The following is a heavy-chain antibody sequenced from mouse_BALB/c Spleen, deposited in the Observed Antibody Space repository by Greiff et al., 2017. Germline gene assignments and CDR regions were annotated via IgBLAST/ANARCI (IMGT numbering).Heavy chain of an antibody. CDR1: GFTFSSYA. CDR2: ISSGGST. V-gene: IGHV5-6-5*01. D-gene: IGHD1-1*01. J-gene: IGHJ2*01. Sequence: EVMLVESGGGLVKPGGSLKLSCAASGFTFSSYAMSWVRQTPEKRLEWVASISSGGSTYYPDSVKGRFTISRDNARNILYLQMSSLRSEDTAMYYCARVYYYGSSYVYYFDYWGQGTTLTVSS. CDR3: ARVYYYGSSYVYYFDY.